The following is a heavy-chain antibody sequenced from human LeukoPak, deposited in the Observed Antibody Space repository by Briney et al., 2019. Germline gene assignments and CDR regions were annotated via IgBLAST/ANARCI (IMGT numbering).Heavy chain of an antibody. V-gene: IGHV1-69*05. CDR3: ARIPHSSGWYRRTDYYYMDV. Sequence: SVKLSCKASGGTFSSYAISWVRQAPGQGLEWMGGIIPIFGTANYAQKFQGRVTITTDESTSTAYMELSSLRSEDTAVYYCARIPHSSGWYRRTDYYYMDVWGKGTTVTVSS. D-gene: IGHD6-19*01. J-gene: IGHJ6*03. CDR1: GGTFSSYA. CDR2: IIPIFGTA.